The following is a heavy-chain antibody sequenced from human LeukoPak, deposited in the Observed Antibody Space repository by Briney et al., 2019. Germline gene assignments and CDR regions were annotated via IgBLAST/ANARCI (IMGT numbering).Heavy chain of an antibody. CDR3: ARDRGGSYSAIDY. CDR1: GFTFSSYS. Sequence: TGGSLRLSCAASGFTFSSYSMNWVRQAPGKGLGWVSFISSSSSTIYYADSVQGRVTISRDNAKNSLYLQMNSLRAEDTAVYYCARDRGGSYSAIDYWGQGTLVTVSS. V-gene: IGHV3-48*04. CDR2: ISSSSSTI. D-gene: IGHD1-26*01. J-gene: IGHJ4*02.